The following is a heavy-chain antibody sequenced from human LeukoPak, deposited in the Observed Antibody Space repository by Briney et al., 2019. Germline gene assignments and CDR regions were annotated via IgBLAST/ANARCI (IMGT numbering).Heavy chain of an antibody. CDR1: GFTFGNSW. Sequence: AGSLRLSCAGPGFTFGNSWMNWFRQAPGKGLEWVAHIKQDGSDTYVDSVKGRFTISRDIAKTSLFLHMNSLTTEDSAVYYCAREHSSHFTWGQGTLVTVPS. CDR2: IKQDGSDT. D-gene: IGHD3-3*02. CDR3: AREHSSHFT. V-gene: IGHV3-7*01. J-gene: IGHJ4*02.